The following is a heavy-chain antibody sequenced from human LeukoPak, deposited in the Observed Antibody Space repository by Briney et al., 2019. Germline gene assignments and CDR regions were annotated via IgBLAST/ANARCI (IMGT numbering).Heavy chain of an antibody. V-gene: IGHV3-11*04. D-gene: IGHD1-7*01. Sequence: LSLTCTVSGGSISSSSYYWGWIRQPPGKGLEWVSYISSSGSTIYYADSVKGRFTISRDNAKNSLYLQMNSLRAEDTAVYYCARARPWNWAIYYYYYMDVWGKGTTVTVSS. J-gene: IGHJ6*03. CDR3: ARARPWNWAIYYYYYMDV. CDR1: GGSISSSSYY. CDR2: ISSSGSTI.